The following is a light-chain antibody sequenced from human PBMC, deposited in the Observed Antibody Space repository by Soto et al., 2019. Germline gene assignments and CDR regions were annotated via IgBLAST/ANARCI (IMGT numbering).Light chain of an antibody. CDR1: QGISNY. Sequence: IQMTQSPSSLSSSLGDRVTITCRASQGISNYLAWYQQKQGKVPKLLIYAAYTLQSGVPSRFSGSGSGTDGTITISSLKTEDGATYYCQKYNSATWTFGQGTKVDIK. V-gene: IGKV1-27*01. CDR2: AAY. J-gene: IGKJ1*01. CDR3: QKYNSATWT.